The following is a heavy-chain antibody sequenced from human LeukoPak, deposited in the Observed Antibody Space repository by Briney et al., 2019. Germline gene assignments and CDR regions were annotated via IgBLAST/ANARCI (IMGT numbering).Heavy chain of an antibody. CDR3: ASHSGYDFSYFDY. D-gene: IGHD5-12*01. CDR1: GGSISGFI. CDR2: IYYSGST. J-gene: IGHJ4*02. V-gene: IGHV4-59*01. Sequence: SETLSLTCTVSGGSISGFIWSWIRRPPGKGLEWIGYIYYSGSTNYNPSLKSRVTISVDTSKNQFSLKLSSVTAADTAVYYCASHSGYDFSYFDYWGQGTVVTVSS.